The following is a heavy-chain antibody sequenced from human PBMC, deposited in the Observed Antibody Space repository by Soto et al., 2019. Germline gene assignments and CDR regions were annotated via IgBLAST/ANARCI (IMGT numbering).Heavy chain of an antibody. CDR3: ARRVTTRPYYYYMDV. CDR2: IYYSGST. CDR1: GGSISSGRYY. Sequence: PSETLSLTCTVSGGSISSGRYYWSWLRQHPGKGLEWIGYIYYSGSTDYNPSLKSRVTMSVDTSKNQFSLKLSSVTAADTAVYYCARRVTTRPYYYYMDVWGKGTTVTVSS. D-gene: IGHD4-17*01. V-gene: IGHV4-61*01. J-gene: IGHJ6*03.